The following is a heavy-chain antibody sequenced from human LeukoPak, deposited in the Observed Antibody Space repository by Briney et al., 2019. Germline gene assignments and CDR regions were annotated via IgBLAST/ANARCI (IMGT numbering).Heavy chain of an antibody. D-gene: IGHD3-9*01. CDR3: ARDLFDLFHP. V-gene: IGHV3-7*01. Sequence: GGSLRLSCTASGFSISNFWMSWVRLAPGKGLAWVATTPDTGTEKYYVDSVKGRFTISRDNAKNSLYLQMNSLRDEDTAVYFCARDLFDLFHPWGQGTLVTVSS. CDR2: TPDTGTEK. CDR1: GFSISNFW. J-gene: IGHJ5*02.